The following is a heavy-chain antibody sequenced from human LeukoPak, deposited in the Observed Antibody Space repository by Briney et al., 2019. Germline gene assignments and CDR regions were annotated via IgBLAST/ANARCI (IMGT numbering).Heavy chain of an antibody. V-gene: IGHV3-7*04. J-gene: IGHJ4*02. CDR2: IKQDGSEK. D-gene: IGHD1-26*01. CDR3: ARDNGGSYEYYFDY. CDR1: GFTFSSYW. Sequence: GGSLRLSCAASGFTFSSYWMSWVRQARGKGLEWVANIKQDGSEKYYVDSVKGRFTISRDNAKNSLYLQMNSLRAEDTAVYYCARDNGGSYEYYFDYWGQGTLVTVSS.